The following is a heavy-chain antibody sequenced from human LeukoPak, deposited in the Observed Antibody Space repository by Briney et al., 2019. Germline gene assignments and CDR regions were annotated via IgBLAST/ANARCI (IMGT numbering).Heavy chain of an antibody. Sequence: PSETLSLTCTVSGGSISSYYWSWIRQPAGKGLEWIGRIYISGSTKNNPSLKSRVTMSVDTSKNQFSLKLTSVTAADMAVYYCARDRGTWNDDGFDYWGQGTLVTVSS. J-gene: IGHJ4*02. V-gene: IGHV4-4*07. D-gene: IGHD1-1*01. CDR1: GGSISSYY. CDR3: ARDRGTWNDDGFDY. CDR2: IYISGST.